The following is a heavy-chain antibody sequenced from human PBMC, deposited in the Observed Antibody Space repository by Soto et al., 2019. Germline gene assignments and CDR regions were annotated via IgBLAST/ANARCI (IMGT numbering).Heavy chain of an antibody. D-gene: IGHD4-17*01. Sequence: QVQLVQSGAEVKKPGASVKVSCKASGYTFTSYYMHWVRQAPGQGLEWMGIINPSGGSTSYAQKFQGXXTXTXATSTSTVDMELSSLRSEDTAVYYCARHDYGNGFDPWGQGTLVTVSS. CDR1: GYTFTSYY. CDR2: INPSGGST. CDR3: ARHDYGNGFDP. J-gene: IGHJ5*02. V-gene: IGHV1-46*01.